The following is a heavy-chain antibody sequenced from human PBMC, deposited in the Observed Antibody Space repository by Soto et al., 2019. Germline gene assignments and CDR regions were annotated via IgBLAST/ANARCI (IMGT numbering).Heavy chain of an antibody. Sequence: QVQLVQSGAEVKKPGSSVKVSCKASGGTFSSYSINWVRQAPGQGLEWMGEIIPIFGTANYAQQVQGRVTITADESTSTAYLELSRLRSEDTAVYYCAIDGGRHSGGIDYWGQGTLVTVSS. D-gene: IGHD1-26*01. CDR3: AIDGGRHSGGIDY. J-gene: IGHJ4*02. CDR2: IIPIFGTA. CDR1: GGTFSSYS. V-gene: IGHV1-69*01.